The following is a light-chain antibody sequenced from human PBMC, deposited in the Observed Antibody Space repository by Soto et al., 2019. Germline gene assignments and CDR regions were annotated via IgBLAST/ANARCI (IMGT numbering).Light chain of an antibody. CDR3: QQRSNWLIT. CDR1: QSVSSY. CDR2: DAS. V-gene: IGKV3-11*01. Sequence: EIVLTQSPATLSLSPGERATLSCRASQSVSSYLAWYQQKPGQAPRLLIYDASNRATGIPARFSGSGSGTDFTLTISSIEPKDFEVYYCQQRSNWLITFGQGTRLEIK. J-gene: IGKJ5*01.